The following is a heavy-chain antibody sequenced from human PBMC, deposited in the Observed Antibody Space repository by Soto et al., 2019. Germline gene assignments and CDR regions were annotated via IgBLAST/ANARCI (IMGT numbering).Heavy chain of an antibody. D-gene: IGHD4-17*01. J-gene: IGHJ4*02. CDR1: GGSMSSNY. V-gene: IGHV4-59*01. CDR3: ARGGSYGDFFDY. Sequence: LSLTCTVSGGSMSSNYWTWIRQSPGKGLEWIGYIYYTGSTKYNPSLKSRVTISLDTSKNQFSLRLTSVTSADTAVYYCARGGSYGDFFDYWGQGAQVTVSS. CDR2: IYYTGST.